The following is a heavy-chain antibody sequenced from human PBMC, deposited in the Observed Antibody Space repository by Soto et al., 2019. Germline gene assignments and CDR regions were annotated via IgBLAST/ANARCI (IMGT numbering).Heavy chain of an antibody. Sequence: ASVKVSCKASGYTFNIDDVGWVRQAPGQGLEWMGWISAYNGDTKYAQKFQDRVTVTTDTSTSTAYMELRSLTSDDTAVYYCAIERGDCSGGTCSYWFDPWGQGTLVTVSS. J-gene: IGHJ5*02. CDR3: AIERGDCSGGTCSYWFDP. D-gene: IGHD2-15*01. CDR2: ISAYNGDT. CDR1: GYTFNIDD. V-gene: IGHV1-18*01.